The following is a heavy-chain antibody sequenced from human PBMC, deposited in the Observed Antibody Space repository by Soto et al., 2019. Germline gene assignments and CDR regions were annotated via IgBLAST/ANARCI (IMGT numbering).Heavy chain of an antibody. J-gene: IGHJ4*02. D-gene: IGHD5-18*01. CDR1: EFTFSSYA. CDR2: ISGSGGST. V-gene: IGHV3-23*01. CDR3: AKRGYSYGYRYFDY. Sequence: GGSLRLSCAASEFTFSSYAMSWVRQAPGKGLEWVSAISGSGGSTYYADSVKGRFTISRDNSKNTLYLQMNSLRAEDTAVYYCAKRGYSYGYRYFDYWGQGTLVTVSS.